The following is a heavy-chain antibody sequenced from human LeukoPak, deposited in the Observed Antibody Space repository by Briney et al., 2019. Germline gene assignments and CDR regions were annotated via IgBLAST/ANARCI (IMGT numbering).Heavy chain of an antibody. Sequence: GGSLRLSCAASGFTFSSYGMHWVRQAPGKGLEWVAVISYDGSNKYYADSVKGRFTISRDNSKNTLYLQMNSLRAEDTAVYYCARDSSSQYYFDYWGQGTLVTVSS. J-gene: IGHJ4*02. D-gene: IGHD6-6*01. CDR2: ISYDGSNK. CDR1: GFTFSSYG. V-gene: IGHV3-30*03. CDR3: ARDSSSQYYFDY.